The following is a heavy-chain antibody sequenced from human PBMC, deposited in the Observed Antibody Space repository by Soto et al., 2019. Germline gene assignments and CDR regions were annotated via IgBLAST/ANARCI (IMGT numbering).Heavy chain of an antibody. CDR1: GFSLSNIGAG. V-gene: IGHV2-5*02. CDR2: IYWGDDK. J-gene: IGHJ4*02. D-gene: IGHD2-2*01. CDR3: AYTAYANGWQIIEY. Sequence: QITVKESSPTLVKPTQTLTLTCTFSGFSLSNIGAGVGWIRQPPGKALEWLALIYWGDDKRYNSSLKTRLTITKDTPKNQVVLTVANMDPADTGTYYCAYTAYANGWQIIEYWGQGTLVTVSS.